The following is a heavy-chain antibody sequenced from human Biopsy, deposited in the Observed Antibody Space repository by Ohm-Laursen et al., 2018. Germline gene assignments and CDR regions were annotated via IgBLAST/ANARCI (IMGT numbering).Heavy chain of an antibody. Sequence: SLRLSCAASGFIFDDYAMHWVRQAPGKGLEWVSSITWNSGTIDYADSVKGRFTISRDNAKNSLYLQMNSLRAGDTALYYCAKARVAIRCFDIWGRGTLVTVSS. CDR2: ITWNSGTI. V-gene: IGHV3-9*01. CDR3: AKARVAIRCFDI. J-gene: IGHJ2*01. CDR1: GFIFDDYA. D-gene: IGHD2-15*01.